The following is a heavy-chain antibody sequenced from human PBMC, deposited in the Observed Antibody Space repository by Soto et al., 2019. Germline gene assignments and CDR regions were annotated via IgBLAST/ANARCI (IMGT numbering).Heavy chain of an antibody. D-gene: IGHD6-13*01. CDR1: GGSISSYY. Sequence: SETLSLTCTVSGGSISSYYWSWIRQPPGKGLEWIGYIYYSGSTNYNPSLKSRVTISVDTSKNQFSLKLSSVTAADTAVYYCARRTPGIAAAGTGFDPWGQGTLVTVSS. J-gene: IGHJ5*02. CDR3: ARRTPGIAAAGTGFDP. CDR2: IYYSGST. V-gene: IGHV4-59*08.